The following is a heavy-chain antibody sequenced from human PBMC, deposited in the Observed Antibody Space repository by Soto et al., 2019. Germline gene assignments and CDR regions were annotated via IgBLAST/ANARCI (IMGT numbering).Heavy chain of an antibody. Sequence: QVQLVQSGAEVKKPGASVKVSCKASGYTFTDYYLHWVRQAPAQGREWMGWINPDSGGTNYAQKFQDRVTRTRDTSISTAYMELSRLRPDDESVYFCARDDGQSRDIFDMWGQGTVVTVSS. CDR1: GYTFTDYY. D-gene: IGHD2-15*01. V-gene: IGHV1-2*02. CDR2: INPDSGGT. J-gene: IGHJ3*02. CDR3: ARDDGQSRDIFDM.